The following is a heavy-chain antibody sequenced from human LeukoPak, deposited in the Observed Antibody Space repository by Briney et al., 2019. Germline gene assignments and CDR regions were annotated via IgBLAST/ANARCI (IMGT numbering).Heavy chain of an antibody. Sequence: SETLSLTCTVSGGSVRSSRPYWGWIRQSPGKGLECIGSVYYVGNAYYRPSLLSRSTISIDTSKTPTSVRLTSVTATDTGIYYCATHDEGSYFETWGQGALVTVSS. J-gene: IGHJ5*02. CDR3: ATHDEGSYFET. CDR1: GGSVRSSRPY. CDR2: VYYVGNA. D-gene: IGHD3-10*01. V-gene: IGHV4-39*02.